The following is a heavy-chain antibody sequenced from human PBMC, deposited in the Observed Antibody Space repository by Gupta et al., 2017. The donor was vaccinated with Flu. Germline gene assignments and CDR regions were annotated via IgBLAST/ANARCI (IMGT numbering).Heavy chain of an antibody. CDR3: ARAPYSGSRPHDY. D-gene: IGHD1-26*01. CDR1: GFSLSTAGMC. J-gene: IGHJ4*02. V-gene: IGHV2-70*01. CDR2: IDWDGDK. Sequence: QVTLRESGPALVKSTQTLTLTCTFSGFSLSTAGMCLSWIRQAPGKALEWLALIDWDGDKYYCPSLRTRLTISKDPSKNQVVLTMTNMDAVDTATYYCARAPYSGSRPHDYWGQGTLVTVSS.